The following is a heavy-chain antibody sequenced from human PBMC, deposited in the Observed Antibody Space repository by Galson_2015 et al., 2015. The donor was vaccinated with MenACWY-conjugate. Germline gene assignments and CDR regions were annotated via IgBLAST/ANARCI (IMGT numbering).Heavy chain of an antibody. J-gene: IGHJ4*02. CDR3: AKNPNWEKGY. D-gene: IGHD1-1*01. CDR2: VGPTGGST. Sequence: SLRLSCATSGFTFSTYTMMWVRQAPGKGLEYVSSVGPTGGSTIYADSVKGRFTISRDNSKNTLYLEMNSLRAEDTAVYYCAKNPNWEKGYWGQGTLVTVSS. CDR1: GFTFSTYT. V-gene: IGHV3-23*01.